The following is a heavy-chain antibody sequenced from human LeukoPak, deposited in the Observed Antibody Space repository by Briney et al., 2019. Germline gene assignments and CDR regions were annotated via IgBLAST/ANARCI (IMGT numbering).Heavy chain of an antibody. Sequence: GGSLRLSCAASGFTFSSYGMHWVRQAPGKGLEWVAVIWYDGSNKYYADSVKGRFTISRDNSKNTLYLQMNSLRAEDTAVYYCARVNSGSYSDYWGRGTLVTVSS. CDR3: ARVNSGSYSDY. V-gene: IGHV3-33*01. D-gene: IGHD1-26*01. CDR1: GFTFSSYG. J-gene: IGHJ4*02. CDR2: IWYDGSNK.